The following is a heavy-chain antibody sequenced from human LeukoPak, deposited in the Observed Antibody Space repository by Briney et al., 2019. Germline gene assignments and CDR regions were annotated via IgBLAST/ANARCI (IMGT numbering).Heavy chain of an antibody. CDR3: GRVQGPNSGSYQHFAY. CDR2: TYYRGST. J-gene: IGHJ4*02. Sequence: SETLSLTCTVSGGSISNGGYYWSWIRQRPGMGLEWIAFTYYRGSTVFNPSLKSRVTLSADTSKNQFSLKLTSVTAADTAVYYCGRVQGPNSGSYQHFAYWGQGGLVTVSS. D-gene: IGHD1-26*01. V-gene: IGHV4-31*03. CDR1: GGSISNGGYY.